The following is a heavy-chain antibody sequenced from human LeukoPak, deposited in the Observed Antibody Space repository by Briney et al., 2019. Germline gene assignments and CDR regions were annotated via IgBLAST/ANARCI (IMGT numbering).Heavy chain of an antibody. CDR2: IYTSGST. D-gene: IGHD3-3*01. J-gene: IGHJ6*03. CDR3: ARGMVIIPYYYYYMDV. CDR1: GGSISSGSYY. Sequence: PSETLSLTCTVSGGSISSGSYYWSWIRQPAGKGLEWIGRIYTSGSTNYNPSLKSRVTISVDTSKNQFSLKLSSVTAADTAVYYCARGMVIIPYYYYYMDVWGKGTTVTISS. V-gene: IGHV4-61*02.